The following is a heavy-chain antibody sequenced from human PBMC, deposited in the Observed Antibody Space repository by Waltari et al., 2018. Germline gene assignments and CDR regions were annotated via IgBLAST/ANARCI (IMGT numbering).Heavy chain of an antibody. D-gene: IGHD3-22*01. Sequence: PGKGLEWIGSIYHSGSTYYNPSLKSRVTISVDTSKNQFSLKLSSVTAADTAVYYCARTARNYYDSKDAFDIWGQGTMVTVSS. V-gene: IGHV4-38-2*01. CDR2: IYHSGST. CDR3: ARTARNYYDSKDAFDI. J-gene: IGHJ3*02.